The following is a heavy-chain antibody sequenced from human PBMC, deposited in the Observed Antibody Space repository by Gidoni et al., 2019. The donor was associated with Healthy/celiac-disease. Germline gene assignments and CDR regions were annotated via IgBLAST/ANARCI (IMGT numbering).Heavy chain of an antibody. CDR2: ISWNSGSI. CDR3: AKDGDPGGDYYDSSGFDY. CDR1: GFTFDDYA. V-gene: IGHV3-9*01. J-gene: IGHJ4*02. D-gene: IGHD3-22*01. Sequence: EVQLVESGGGLVQPGRSLRLSCAASGFTFDDYAMHWVRQAPGKGLAWVSGISWNSGSIGYADSVKGRFTISRDNAKNSLYLQMNSLRAEDTALYYCAKDGDPGGDYYDSSGFDYWGQGTLVTVSS.